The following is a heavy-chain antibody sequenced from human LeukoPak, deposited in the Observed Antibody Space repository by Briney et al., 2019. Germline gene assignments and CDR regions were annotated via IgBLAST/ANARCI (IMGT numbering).Heavy chain of an antibody. V-gene: IGHV4-34*01. Sequence: SETLSLTCAVYGGSFSGYYWSWIRQPPGKGLEWIGEINHSGSTNYNPSLKSRVTISVDTSKNQFSLKLSSVTAADTAVYYCARDSTPYGHSGYWGRGTLVTVSP. CDR2: INHSGST. CDR1: GGSFSGYY. D-gene: IGHD4-17*01. CDR3: ARDSTPYGHSGY. J-gene: IGHJ4*02.